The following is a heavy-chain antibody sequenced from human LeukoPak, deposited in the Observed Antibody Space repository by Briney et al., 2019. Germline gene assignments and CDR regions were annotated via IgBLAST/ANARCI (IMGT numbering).Heavy chain of an antibody. D-gene: IGHD6-13*01. CDR1: GYTFTSYY. CDR3: AREGGFAAAGTGYIDV. J-gene: IGHJ6*03. CDR2: INPSGGST. V-gene: IGHV1-46*01. Sequence: ASVKVSCKASGYTFTSYYMHWVRQAPGQGLEWMGIINPSGGSTSYAQKFQGRVTMTRDMSTSTVYMELSSLRSEDTAVYYCAREGGFAAAGTGYIDVWGKGTTVTVSS.